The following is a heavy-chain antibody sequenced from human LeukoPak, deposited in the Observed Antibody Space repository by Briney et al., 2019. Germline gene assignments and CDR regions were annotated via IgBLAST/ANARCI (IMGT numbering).Heavy chain of an antibody. V-gene: IGHV3-53*01. D-gene: IGHD3-10*01. CDR2: IYSGGST. Sequence: GGSLRLSCAASGFTVSSNYMSWVRQAPGKGLEWVSVIYSGGSTYYADSVKGRFTISRDNSKNTLYLQMNSLRAEDTAVYYCARIGKAVWFGELPHYGMDVWGRGTTVTVSS. J-gene: IGHJ6*02. CDR3: ARIGKAVWFGELPHYGMDV. CDR1: GFTVSSNY.